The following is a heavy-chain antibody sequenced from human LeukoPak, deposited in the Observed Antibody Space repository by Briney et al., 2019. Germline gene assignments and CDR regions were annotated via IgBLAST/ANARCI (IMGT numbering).Heavy chain of an antibody. CDR1: GYTFTGYY. V-gene: IGHV1-2*02. CDR3: ARSARWRYGPGFVGNY. J-gene: IGHJ4*02. D-gene: IGHD2-21*01. CDR2: INPNSGGT. Sequence: GASVKVSCKASGYTFTGYYMHWVRQAPGQGLEWMGWINPNSGGTNYAQKFQGRVTMTRDTSISTAYMELSGLRSDDTAVYYCARSARWRYGPGFVGNYWGQGTLVTVSS.